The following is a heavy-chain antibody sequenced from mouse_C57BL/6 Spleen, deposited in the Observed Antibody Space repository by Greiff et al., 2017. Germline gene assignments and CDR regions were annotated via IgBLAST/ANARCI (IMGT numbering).Heavy chain of an antibody. Sequence: EVKLVESGGDLVKPGGSLKLSCAASGFTFSSYGMSWVRQTPDKRLEWVATISSGGSYTYYPDSVKGRFTISRDNAKNTLYLQMSSLKSEDTAMYYCARRGTVVANFDYWGQGTTLTVSS. CDR1: GFTFSSYG. CDR2: ISSGGSYT. D-gene: IGHD1-1*01. V-gene: IGHV5-6*02. CDR3: ARRGTVVANFDY. J-gene: IGHJ2*01.